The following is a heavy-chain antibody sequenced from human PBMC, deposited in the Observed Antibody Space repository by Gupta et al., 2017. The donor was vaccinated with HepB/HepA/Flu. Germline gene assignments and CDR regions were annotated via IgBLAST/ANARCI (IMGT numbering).Heavy chain of an antibody. CDR1: GFNVGEYD. CDR2: ISIGGGAL. V-gene: IGHV3-48*03. J-gene: IGHJ4*02. CDR3: VIDRFLEH. Sequence: VQLVESGGGLIQSGGSLRLSCSVTGFNVGEYDMNWVRQAPGKGLEWISYISIGGGALYYAASVEGRFTISKDNAKNSMSLQMDGLRAEDTATYYCVIDRFLEHWGQGTLFTVSS. D-gene: IGHD3-3*01.